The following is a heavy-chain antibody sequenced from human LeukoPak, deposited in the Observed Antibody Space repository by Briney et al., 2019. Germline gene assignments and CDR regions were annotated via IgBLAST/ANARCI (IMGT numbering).Heavy chain of an antibody. D-gene: IGHD6-13*01. Sequence: PSETLSLTCAVSGDPISSGGYAWSWIRQTPGKGLEWIAYIHDSGSIYYNPSLKSRISIALDTSKNQFSLKLTSVTAADTAVYYCARVVAAAGNNWFDPWGQGTLVTVSS. V-gene: IGHV4-30-4*07. CDR2: IHDSGSI. CDR3: ARVVAAAGNNWFDP. J-gene: IGHJ5*02. CDR1: GDPISSGGYA.